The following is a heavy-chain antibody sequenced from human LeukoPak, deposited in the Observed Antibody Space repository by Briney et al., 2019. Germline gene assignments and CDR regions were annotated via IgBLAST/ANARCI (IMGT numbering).Heavy chain of an antibody. J-gene: IGHJ4*02. CDR2: ITGSGSTT. Sequence: GSLRLSCAASGFTFSNYEMNWVRQPPGKWLEWISDITGSGSTTYYADSVKGRFTISRDNAKNSLYLQMNSLRAEDTAVYYCARETSWYFDYWGRGTLVTVSS. CDR1: GFTFSNYE. CDR3: ARETSWYFDY. V-gene: IGHV3-48*03.